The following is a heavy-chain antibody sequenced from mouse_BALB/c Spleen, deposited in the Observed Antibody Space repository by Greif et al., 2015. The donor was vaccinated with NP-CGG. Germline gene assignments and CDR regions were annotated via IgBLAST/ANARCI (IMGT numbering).Heavy chain of an antibody. Sequence: DVQLQESGAELVKPGASVKLSCTASGFNIKDTYIHWVKQRPEQGLEWIGRIDPANGDTKYDPRFQGKATITTDTSSNTASLQVSSLTSEDTAVYYCARVRVYAMDYWGQGTSVTVSS. V-gene: IGHV14-3*02. CDR1: GFNIKDTY. CDR2: IDPANGDT. CDR3: ARVRVYAMDY. J-gene: IGHJ4*01.